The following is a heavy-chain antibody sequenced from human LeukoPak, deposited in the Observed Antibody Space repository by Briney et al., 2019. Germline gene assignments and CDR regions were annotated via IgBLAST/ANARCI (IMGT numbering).Heavy chain of an antibody. CDR3: AKDPNGDYIGTFDI. V-gene: IGHV3-30-3*01. CDR2: ISYDGSNK. D-gene: IGHD4-17*01. CDR1: GFTFSSYA. Sequence: GGSLRLSCAASGFTFSSYAMHWVRQAPGKGLEWVAVISYDGSNKYYADPVKGRFTISRDNSKNTLYLQMNSLRAEDTAVYYCAKDPNGDYIGTFDIWGQGTMVTVSS. J-gene: IGHJ3*02.